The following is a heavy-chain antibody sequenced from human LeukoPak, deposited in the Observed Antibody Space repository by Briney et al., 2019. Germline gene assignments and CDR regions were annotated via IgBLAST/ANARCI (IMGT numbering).Heavy chain of an antibody. J-gene: IGHJ5*02. V-gene: IGHV4-31*03. CDR3: ARGRLYCSGGSCYSCWFDP. CDR1: GGSISSGGYY. D-gene: IGHD2-15*01. CDR2: IYYSGST. Sequence: PSQTLSLTCTVSGGSISSGGYYWSWIRQHPGKGLEWIGYIYYSGSTYYNPSLKSRVTISVDRSKNQFSLKLSSVTAADTAVYYCARGRLYCSGGSCYSCWFDPWGQGTLVTVSS.